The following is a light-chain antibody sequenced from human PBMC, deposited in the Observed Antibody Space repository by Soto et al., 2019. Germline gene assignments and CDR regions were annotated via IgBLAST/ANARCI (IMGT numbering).Light chain of an antibody. CDR1: QSFRGL. J-gene: IGKJ5*01. CDR3: QQRHMWPIT. Sequence: EVVLTRSPATLSLSPGERATLSCRASQSFRGLLAWYQQKPGQAPRLLIYDAYNRATGIPPRFSGSASGTDGTLTISSLETEDAAVYYCQQRHMWPITFGQGTRLEIK. V-gene: IGKV3-11*01. CDR2: DAY.